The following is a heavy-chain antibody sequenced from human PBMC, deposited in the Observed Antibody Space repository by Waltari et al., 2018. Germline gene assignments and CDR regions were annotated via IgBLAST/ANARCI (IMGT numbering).Heavy chain of an antibody. Sequence: QVQLQESGPGLVKPSETLSLTCTVSGGSISSYYWRWLRQPPGKGLEWIGYIYYSGSTNYNPSLKSRVTISVDTSKNQFSLKLSSVTAADTAVYYCARDPSAYYYGMDVWGQGTTVTVSS. CDR1: GGSISSYY. V-gene: IGHV4-59*01. CDR2: IYYSGST. CDR3: ARDPSAYYYGMDV. J-gene: IGHJ6*02.